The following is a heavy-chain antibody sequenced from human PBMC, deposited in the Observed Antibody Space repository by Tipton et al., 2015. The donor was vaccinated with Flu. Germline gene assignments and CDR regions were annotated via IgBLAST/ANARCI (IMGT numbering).Heavy chain of an antibody. CDR1: GGSFSGYY. D-gene: IGHD2-2*01. Sequence: LRLSCAVYGGSFSGYYWSWIRQPPGKGLEWIGEINHSGSTNYNPSLKSRVTISVDTSKNQFSRKLSSVTAADTAVYYCARGLAIVLVPAAPAFDYWGQGTLVTVSS. J-gene: IGHJ4*02. CDR2: INHSGST. V-gene: IGHV4-34*01. CDR3: ARGLAIVLVPAAPAFDY.